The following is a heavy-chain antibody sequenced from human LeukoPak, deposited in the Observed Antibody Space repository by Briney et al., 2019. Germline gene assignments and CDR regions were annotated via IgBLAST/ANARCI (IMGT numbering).Heavy chain of an antibody. CDR3: ATDRGLGIAARDYYFDY. J-gene: IGHJ4*02. CDR2: ISAYNGNT. Sequence: ASVTVSCKASGYTFSTYGISWVRQAPGQGLEWMGWISAYNGNTNHAQKLQGRVTMTTDTSTNTAYMELRSLRSDDTAVYYCATDRGLGIAARDYYFDYWGQGIQVTVSS. CDR1: GYTFSTYG. V-gene: IGHV1-18*01. D-gene: IGHD6-13*01.